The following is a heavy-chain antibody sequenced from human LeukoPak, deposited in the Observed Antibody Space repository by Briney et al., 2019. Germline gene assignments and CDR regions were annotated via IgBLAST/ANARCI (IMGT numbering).Heavy chain of an antibody. V-gene: IGHV3-7*01. Sequence: PGGSLRLSCVASGFTFRSYWMTWVRQAPGKGLEWVANIKQDGSEKYYVDSVRGRFTISRDNAKNSLYLQMNSLRAEDTAVYYCARVATGYSYGSDFDSWGQGTLVTVSS. J-gene: IGHJ4*02. CDR1: GFTFRSYW. CDR2: IKQDGSEK. D-gene: IGHD5-18*01. CDR3: ARVATGYSYGSDFDS.